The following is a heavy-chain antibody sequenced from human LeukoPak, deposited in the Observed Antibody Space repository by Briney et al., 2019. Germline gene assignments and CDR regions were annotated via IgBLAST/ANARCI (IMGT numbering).Heavy chain of an antibody. CDR1: GFTFSSYE. D-gene: IGHD2-2*01. J-gene: IGHJ4*02. V-gene: IGHV3-48*03. CDR3: ARDLEEGSTSCHDY. Sequence: GGSLRLSRAASGFTFSSYEITWVRQAPGKGLEWVSYISSSGSTIYYADSVKGRFTISRDNAKNSLYLQMNSLRAEDTAVYYCARDLEEGSTSCHDYWGQGTLVTVSS. CDR2: ISSSGSTI.